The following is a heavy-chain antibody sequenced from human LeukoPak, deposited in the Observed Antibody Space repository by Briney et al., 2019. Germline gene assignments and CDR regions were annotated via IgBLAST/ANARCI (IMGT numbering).Heavy chain of an antibody. J-gene: IGHJ3*02. Sequence: SETLSLTCAVSGGSISTYYWNWIRQPPGKGLEWIGYIYYGGTTNYNPSLKSRVTISVDTSNNQFSLKLGSVTAADTAVYYCARAREIDAFDIWGQGTMVTVSS. V-gene: IGHV4-59*01. CDR1: GGSISTYY. D-gene: IGHD5-24*01. CDR2: IYYGGTT. CDR3: ARAREIDAFDI.